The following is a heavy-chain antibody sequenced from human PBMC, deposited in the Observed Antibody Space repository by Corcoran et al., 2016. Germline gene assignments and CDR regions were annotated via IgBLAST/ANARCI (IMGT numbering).Heavy chain of an antibody. D-gene: IGHD6-13*01. V-gene: IGHV3-48*02. J-gene: IGHJ6*02. CDR2: ISSSSSTI. CDR1: GFTFSRYS. CDR3: ASRGTAAGTGLDYYYYGMDV. Sequence: EVQLVESGGGLVQPGGSLRLSCAASGFTFSRYSMNWVRQAPGKGLEWVSYISSSSSTIYYADSVKGRFTISRDNAKNSLYLQMNSMRDEATAVYYWASRGTAAGTGLDYYYYGMDVWGQGTTVTVSS.